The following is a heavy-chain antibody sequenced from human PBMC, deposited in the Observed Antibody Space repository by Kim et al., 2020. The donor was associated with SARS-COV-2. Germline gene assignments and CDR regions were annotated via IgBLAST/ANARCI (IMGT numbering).Heavy chain of an antibody. CDR3: ARHSSGWVNYFDY. V-gene: IGHV1-18*01. D-gene: IGHD6-19*01. Sequence: NYAQKLQGRVTMTTDPSTRTAYMELRSLRSDDTAEYYCARHSSGWVNYFDYWGQGTLVTVSS. J-gene: IGHJ4*02.